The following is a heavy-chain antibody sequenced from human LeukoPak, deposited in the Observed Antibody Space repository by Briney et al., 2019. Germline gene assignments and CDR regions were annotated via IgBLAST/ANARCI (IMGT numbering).Heavy chain of an antibody. CDR2: IYYSGST. V-gene: IGHV4-39*07. CDR3: ARGGAVPYSLGYYYYMDV. J-gene: IGHJ6*03. D-gene: IGHD2-21*01. Sequence: PSETLSLTCTVSGGSISSSSYYWGWIRQPPGKGLEWIGSIYYSGSTYYNPSLKSRVTISVDTSKNQFSLKLSSVTAADTAVYYCARGGAVPYSLGYYYYMDVWGKGTTVTVSS. CDR1: GGSISSSSYY.